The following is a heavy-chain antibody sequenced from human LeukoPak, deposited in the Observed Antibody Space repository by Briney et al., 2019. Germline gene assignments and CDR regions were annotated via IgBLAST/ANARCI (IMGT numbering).Heavy chain of an antibody. V-gene: IGHV1-24*01. Sequence: ASVKVSCKVSGYTLTELSMHWVRQAPGKGLEWMGGFDPEDGETIYAQKFQGRVTMTEDTSTDTAYMELSSLRSEDTAVYYCATLKGVYYDIHTHDYWGQGTLATVSS. CDR3: ATLKGVYYDIHTHDY. J-gene: IGHJ4*02. CDR1: GYTLTELS. CDR2: FDPEDGET. D-gene: IGHD3-9*01.